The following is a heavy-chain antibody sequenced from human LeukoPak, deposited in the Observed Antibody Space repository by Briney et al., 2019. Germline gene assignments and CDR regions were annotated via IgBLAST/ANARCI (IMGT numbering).Heavy chain of an antibody. CDR3: ARAYYYGSGSYYLNWFDP. V-gene: IGHV1-2*02. D-gene: IGHD3-10*01. J-gene: IGHJ5*02. CDR2: INPNSGGT. CDR1: GYTFTSYD. Sequence: ASVKVSCKASGYTFTSYDINWVRQATGQGLEWMGWINPNSGGTNYAQKFQGRVTMTRDTSISTAYMELGRLRSDDTAVYYCARAYYYGSGSYYLNWFDPWGQGTLVTVSS.